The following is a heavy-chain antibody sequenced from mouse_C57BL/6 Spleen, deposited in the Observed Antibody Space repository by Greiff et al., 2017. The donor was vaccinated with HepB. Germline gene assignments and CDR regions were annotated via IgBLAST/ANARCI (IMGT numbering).Heavy chain of an antibody. D-gene: IGHD1-1*01. Sequence: VQLKESGPGLVAPSQSLSITCTVSGFSLTSYGVSWVRQPPGKGLEWLGVLWGDGSTNYHSALISRLSISKDNSKIQVFLKLNSLQTDDTATYYCAKPGYYGSSYAMDYWGQGTSVTVSS. CDR1: GFSLTSYG. J-gene: IGHJ4*01. CDR2: LWGDGST. V-gene: IGHV2-3*01. CDR3: AKPGYYGSSYAMDY.